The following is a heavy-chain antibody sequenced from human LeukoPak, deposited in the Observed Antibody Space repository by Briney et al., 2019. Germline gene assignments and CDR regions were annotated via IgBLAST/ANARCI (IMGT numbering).Heavy chain of an antibody. J-gene: IGHJ5*01. CDR3: ARTYGSGRYNWFDS. Sequence: KPGGSLRLSCAASGFTFSSYSMNWVRQAPGKGVEWGTSISGSSSFIYYAVSVKGRFNMSRDNAKNSLYLQMNSLRAEDTAVYYCARTYGSGRYNWFDSWGQGTLVTVSS. V-gene: IGHV3-21*01. CDR1: GFTFSSYS. CDR2: ISGSSSFI. D-gene: IGHD3-10*01.